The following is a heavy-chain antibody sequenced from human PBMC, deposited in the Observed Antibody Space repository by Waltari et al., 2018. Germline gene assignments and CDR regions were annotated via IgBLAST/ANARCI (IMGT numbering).Heavy chain of an antibody. CDR2: VSYDGGTK. J-gene: IGHJ4*02. D-gene: IGHD3-10*01. CDR3: AKEVGVSGSSYMSYFDQ. V-gene: IGHV3-30*18. CDR1: GFIFCHHG. Sequence: QVQLVESGGDVVPPGRSLSLSFAASGFIFCHHGLQWVRQASGKGLEWGAVVSYDGGTKYYAESVKGRFTISRDNSKNTLYLQMNSLRAEDTAVYYCAKEVGVSGSSYMSYFDQWGQGSLVTVSS.